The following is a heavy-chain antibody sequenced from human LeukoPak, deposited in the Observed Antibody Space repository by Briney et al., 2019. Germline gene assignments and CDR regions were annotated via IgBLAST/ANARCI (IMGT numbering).Heavy chain of an antibody. V-gene: IGHV3-9*03. CDR3: AKDIGGAVAAYFDY. J-gene: IGHJ4*02. D-gene: IGHD6-19*01. CDR2: ISWNSGSI. CDR1: GFTFHDYA. Sequence: GGSLRLSCAASGFTFHDYAMHWVRQAPGKGLEWVSGISWNSGSIGYADSVKGRFTISRDNAKNSLYLQMNSLRAEDMALYYCAKDIGGAVAAYFDYWGQGTLVTVSS.